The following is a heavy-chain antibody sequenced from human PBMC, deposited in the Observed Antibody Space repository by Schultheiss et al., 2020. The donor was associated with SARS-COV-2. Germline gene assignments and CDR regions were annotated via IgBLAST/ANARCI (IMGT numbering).Heavy chain of an antibody. CDR2: IYYSGST. J-gene: IGHJ4*02. D-gene: IGHD4-17*01. V-gene: IGHV4-61*01. Sequence: SETLSLTCTVSGGSVSSGSYYWSWIRQPPGKGLEWIGYIYYSGSTNYNPSLKSRVTISVDTSKNQFSLKLSSVTAADTAVYYCARGDGDYAAPVDYWGQGTLVTVSS. CDR1: GGSVSSGSYY. CDR3: ARGDGDYAAPVDY.